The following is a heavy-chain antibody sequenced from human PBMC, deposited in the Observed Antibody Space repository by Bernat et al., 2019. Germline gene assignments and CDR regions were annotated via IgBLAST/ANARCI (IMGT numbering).Heavy chain of an antibody. J-gene: IGHJ4*02. CDR1: GFTFSSYD. CDR3: ARDRGFSGWYDY. CDR2: IGTAGDT. V-gene: IGHV3-13*01. Sequence: EVQLVESGGGLVQPGGSLRLSCAASGFTFSSYDMHWVRQATGKGLEWVSAIGTAGDTYYPGSVKGRFTISRENAKNSLYLQMNSLRAGDTAVYYCARDRGFSGWYDYWGQGTLVTVSS. D-gene: IGHD6-19*01.